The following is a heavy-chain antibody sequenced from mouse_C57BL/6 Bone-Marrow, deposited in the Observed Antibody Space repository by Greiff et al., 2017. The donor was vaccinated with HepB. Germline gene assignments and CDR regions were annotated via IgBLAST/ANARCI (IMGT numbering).Heavy chain of an antibody. CDR3: ASPYYYGSSSDFDY. CDR1: GYTFTDYY. J-gene: IGHJ2*01. CDR2: INPNNGGT. D-gene: IGHD1-1*01. Sequence: EVQLQQSGPELVKPGASVKISCKASGYTFTDYYMNWVKQSHGKSLEWIGDINPNNGGTSYNQKFKGKATLTVDKSSSTAYMELRSLTSEDSAVYYCASPYYYGSSSDFDYWGQGTTLTVSS. V-gene: IGHV1-26*01.